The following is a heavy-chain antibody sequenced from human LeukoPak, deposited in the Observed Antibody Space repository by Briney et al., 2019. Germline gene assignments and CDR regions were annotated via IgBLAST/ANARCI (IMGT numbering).Heavy chain of an antibody. J-gene: IGHJ4*02. D-gene: IGHD3-10*01. V-gene: IGHV1-2*02. CDR2: INPNSGGT. CDR1: GYTFTGYY. Sequence: GASVTVSCKASGYTFTGYYMHWVRQAPGQGLEWMGWINPNSGGTNYARKFQGRVTMTRDTSISTAYMELSRLRSDDTAVYYCARETTKGPITMVRGVITYYFDYWGQGTLVTVSS. CDR3: ARETTKGPITMVRGVITYYFDY.